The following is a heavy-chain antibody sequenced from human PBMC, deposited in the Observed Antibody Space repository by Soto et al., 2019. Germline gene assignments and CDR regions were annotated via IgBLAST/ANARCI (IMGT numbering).Heavy chain of an antibody. CDR1: GFTFSTYA. V-gene: IGHV3-30-3*01. CDR3: ARGIAVAGGFDY. CDR2: ISFDGINK. J-gene: IGHJ4*02. Sequence: QVQLVESGGGVVQPGRSLRLSCAASGFTFSTYAMHWVRQAPGKGLEWVAVISFDGINKYYGNSVKGRFTISRDNSKKTLDLQMNSLRAEDTAVYYCARGIAVAGGFDYWGQGALVTISS. D-gene: IGHD6-19*01.